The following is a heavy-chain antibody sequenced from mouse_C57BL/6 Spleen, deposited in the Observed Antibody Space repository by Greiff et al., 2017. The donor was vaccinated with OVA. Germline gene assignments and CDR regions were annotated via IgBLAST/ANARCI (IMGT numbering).Heavy chain of an antibody. D-gene: IGHD2-3*01. CDR3: TRVGDGYYVYYFDY. CDR2: ISSGGDYI. Sequence: EVMLVESGEGLVKPGGSLKLSCAASGFTFSSYAMSWVRQTPEKRLEWVAYISSGGDYIYYADTVKGRFTISRDNARNTLYLQMSSLKSEDTAMYYCTRVGDGYYVYYFDYWGQGTTLTVSS. J-gene: IGHJ2*01. CDR1: GFTFSSYA. V-gene: IGHV5-9-1*02.